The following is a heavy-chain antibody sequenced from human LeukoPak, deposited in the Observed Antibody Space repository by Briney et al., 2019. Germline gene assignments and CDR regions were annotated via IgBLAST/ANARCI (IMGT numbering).Heavy chain of an antibody. CDR3: AGGDHTIFGDDAFDI. CDR2: IYYSGST. J-gene: IGHJ3*02. V-gene: IGHV4-61*05. Sequence: SETLSLTCTVSGGSISGSNYYWGWVRQPPGKGLEWIGYIYYSGSTNYNPSLKSRVTISVDTSKNQFSLKLSSVTAADTAVYYCAGGDHTIFGDDAFDIWGQGTMVTVSS. CDR1: GGSISGSNYY. D-gene: IGHD3-3*01.